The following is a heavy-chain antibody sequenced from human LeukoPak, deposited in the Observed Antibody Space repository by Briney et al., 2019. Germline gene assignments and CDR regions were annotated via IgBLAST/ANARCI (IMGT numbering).Heavy chain of an antibody. CDR2: IYYSGST. CDR3: ASMRGYYDSSGYYYRGNWFDP. Sequence: PSETLSLTCTVSGGSISSYYWSWIRQPPGKGLEWIGYIYYSGSTNYNPSLKSRVTISVDTSKNQFSLKLSSVTAADTAVYYCASMRGYYDSSGYYYRGNWFDPWGQGTLVTVSS. D-gene: IGHD3-22*01. V-gene: IGHV4-59*08. J-gene: IGHJ5*02. CDR1: GGSISSYY.